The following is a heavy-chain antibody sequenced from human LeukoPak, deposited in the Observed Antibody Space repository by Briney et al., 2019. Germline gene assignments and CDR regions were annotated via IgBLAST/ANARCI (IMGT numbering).Heavy chain of an antibody. D-gene: IGHD2-2*01. CDR2: ISDSGGST. CDR3: ACGVVPAAMPGLDINDY. CDR1: GFSFISFA. V-gene: IGHV3-23*01. J-gene: IGHJ4*02. Sequence: PGGSLRLSCAASGFSFISFAMNWVRQAPGEGLEWVSSISDSGGSTYYADSVKGRFTISRDNSKNTLYLQMNSLRAEDTAVYYCACGVVPAAMPGLDINDYWGQGTLVTVSS.